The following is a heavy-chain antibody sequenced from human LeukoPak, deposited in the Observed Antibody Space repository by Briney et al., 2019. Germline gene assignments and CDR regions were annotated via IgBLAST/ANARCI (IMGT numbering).Heavy chain of an antibody. CDR2: ISSSSSYI. CDR1: GFTFSSYS. V-gene: IGHV3-21*01. D-gene: IGHD3-22*01. J-gene: IGHJ4*02. CDR3: ARDIGSSGYYYASYFDY. Sequence: GGSLRLSCAASGFTFSSYSMNWVRQAPGKGPEWVSSISSSSSYIYYADSVKGRFTISRDNAKNSLYLQMNSLRAEDTAVYYCARDIGSSGYYYASYFDYWGQGTLVTVSS.